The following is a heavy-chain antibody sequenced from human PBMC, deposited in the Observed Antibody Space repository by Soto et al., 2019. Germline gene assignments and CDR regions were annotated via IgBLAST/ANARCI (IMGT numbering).Heavy chain of an antibody. CDR1: GFTFSSYS. CDR2: ISSSSSYI. CDR3: ARDPRGRNVVPAPIY. J-gene: IGHJ4*02. Sequence: GGSLGLSCAASGFTFSSYSMSWVRQAPGKGLEWVSSISSSSSYIYYADSVKGRFTISRDNAKNSLYLQMNSLRAEDTAVYYCARDPRGRNVVPAPIYWGQGTLVILSS. D-gene: IGHD2-2*01. V-gene: IGHV3-21*01.